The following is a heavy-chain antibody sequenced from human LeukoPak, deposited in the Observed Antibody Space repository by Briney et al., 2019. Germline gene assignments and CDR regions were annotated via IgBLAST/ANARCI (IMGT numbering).Heavy chain of an antibody. CDR3: ASELLFPFDY. J-gene: IGHJ4*02. CDR1: GFFFSRHW. CDR2: IKQDGSEK. Sequence: GGSLRLSCAASGFFFSRHWMSWVREAPGKGLEWVANIKQDGSEKYYVDSVKGRFTISRDNAKNSLYLQMNSLRAEDTAVYYCASELLFPFDYWGQGTLVTVSS. V-gene: IGHV3-7*03. D-gene: IGHD2-21*01.